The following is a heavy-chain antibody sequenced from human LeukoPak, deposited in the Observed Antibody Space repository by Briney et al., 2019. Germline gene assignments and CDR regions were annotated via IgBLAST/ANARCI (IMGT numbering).Heavy chain of an antibody. Sequence: SQTLSLTCTVSGGSISSGDYYWSWICQPPGKGLEWIGYIYYSGSTYYNPSLKSRVTISVGTSKNQFSLKLSSVTAADTAVYYCARGDIVVVPAARIWFDPWGQGTLVTVSS. D-gene: IGHD2-2*01. V-gene: IGHV4-30-4*01. CDR3: ARGDIVVVPAARIWFDP. J-gene: IGHJ5*02. CDR2: IYYSGST. CDR1: GGSISSGDYY.